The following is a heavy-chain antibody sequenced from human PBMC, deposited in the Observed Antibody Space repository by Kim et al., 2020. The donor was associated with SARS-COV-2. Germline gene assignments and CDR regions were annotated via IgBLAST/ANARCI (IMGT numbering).Heavy chain of an antibody. V-gene: IGHV3-23*01. CDR3: ANPRGGVTDF. Sequence: GTTTSANSVKGRFTISRDNSKNTLYLQRNSLRAEDTAVYYCANPRGGVTDFWGQGTLVTVSS. D-gene: IGHD2-21*02. J-gene: IGHJ4*02. CDR2: GTT.